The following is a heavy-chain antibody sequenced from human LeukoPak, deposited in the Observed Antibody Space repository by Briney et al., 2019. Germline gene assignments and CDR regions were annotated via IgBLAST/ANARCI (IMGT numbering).Heavy chain of an antibody. J-gene: IGHJ4*02. V-gene: IGHV1-46*01. CDR2: INPSGGST. CDR3: ASRGPGRWQQLNY. Sequence: ASVKVSCKASGYTFTSYYMHWVRQAPGQGLEWMGIINPSGGSTSYAQKFQGRVTMTRDMSTSTVYMELSSRRSEDTAVYYCASRGPGRWQQLNYWGQGTLVTVSS. D-gene: IGHD6-13*01. CDR1: GYTFTSYY.